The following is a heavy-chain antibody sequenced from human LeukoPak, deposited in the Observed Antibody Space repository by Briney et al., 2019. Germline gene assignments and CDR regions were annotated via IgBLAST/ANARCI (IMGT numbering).Heavy chain of an antibody. CDR1: GLTVSSNC. CDR3: ANRYCSGGSCYGAFDI. D-gene: IGHD2-15*01. J-gene: IGHJ3*02. V-gene: IGHV3-23*01. CDR2: ISGSGGST. Sequence: GSLRLSCAASGLTVSSNCMSWVRQAPGKGLEWVSAISGSGGSTYYADSVKGRFTISRDNSKNTLYLQMNSLRAEDTAVYYCANRYCSGGSCYGAFDIWGQGTMVTVSS.